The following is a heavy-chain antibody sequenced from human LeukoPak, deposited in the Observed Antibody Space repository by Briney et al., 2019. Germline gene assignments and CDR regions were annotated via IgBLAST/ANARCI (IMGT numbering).Heavy chain of an antibody. CDR1: GFTFSTYT. D-gene: IGHD2-21*01. Sequence: PGGSLRLSCAASGFTFSTYTMNWVRQAPGKGLEWVSYISSRSSTMYYADSVKGRFTISRDNARNSLYLQMNSLRAEDTAVYYCARDLDCGGDCFNIHWGQGTLVTVSS. CDR2: ISSRSSTM. J-gene: IGHJ4*02. CDR3: ARDLDCGGDCFNIH. V-gene: IGHV3-48*01.